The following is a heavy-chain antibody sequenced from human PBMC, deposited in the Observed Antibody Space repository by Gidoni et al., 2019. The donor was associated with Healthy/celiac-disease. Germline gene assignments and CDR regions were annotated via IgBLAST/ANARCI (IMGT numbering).Heavy chain of an antibody. D-gene: IGHD2-8*01. CDR2: IIPIFGTA. Sequence: QVQLVQSGAEVKKPGSSVKVSCKASGSHFSSYAISWVRQAPGQGLEWMGGIIPIFGTANYAQKFQGRVTMTADESTSTAYMELSSLRSEDTAVYYCASNIVLMVYAAYGMDVWGQGTTVTVSS. CDR3: ASNIVLMVYAAYGMDV. V-gene: IGHV1-69*01. J-gene: IGHJ6*02. CDR1: GSHFSSYA.